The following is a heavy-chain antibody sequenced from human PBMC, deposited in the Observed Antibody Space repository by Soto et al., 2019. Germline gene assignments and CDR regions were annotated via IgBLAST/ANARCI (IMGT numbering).Heavy chain of an antibody. CDR3: ERSLGVVADTQNGMDV. V-gene: IGHV5-10-1*01. J-gene: IGHJ6*02. CDR2: IDPSDSYT. Sequence: PGESLKISCKFSGCSFTSYLIIFVRQMPGKGLEWLGRIDPSDSYTNYSPSFQGHVTISADKSISTAYLQWSSLKASDTAMYYCERSLGVVADTQNGMDVWGQGTTVTVSS. CDR1: GCSFTSYL. D-gene: IGHD2-15*01.